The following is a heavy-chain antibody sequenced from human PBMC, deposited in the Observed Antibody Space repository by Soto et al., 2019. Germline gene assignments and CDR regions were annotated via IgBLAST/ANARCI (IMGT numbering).Heavy chain of an antibody. J-gene: IGHJ4*02. Sequence: GASVKVSCKASGYTFTSYAMHWVRQAPGQRLEWMGWINAGNGNTKYSQKFQGRVTITRDTSASTAYMELSSLRSEDTAVYYCARDWEHIAVAPIDYWGQGTPVTVSS. V-gene: IGHV1-3*01. CDR3: ARDWEHIAVAPIDY. D-gene: IGHD6-19*01. CDR1: GYTFTSYA. CDR2: INAGNGNT.